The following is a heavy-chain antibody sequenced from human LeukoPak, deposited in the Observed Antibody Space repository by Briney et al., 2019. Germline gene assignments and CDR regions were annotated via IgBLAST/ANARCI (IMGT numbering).Heavy chain of an antibody. D-gene: IGHD2-2*01. Sequence: GGSLRLSCAASGFTFSSYSMNWVRQAPGKGQEWVSYISSSSSTIYYADSVKGRFTISRDNAKNSLYLQMNSLRAEDTAVYYCARAGFEDCSSTSCTYYFDYWGQGTLVTVSS. J-gene: IGHJ4*02. CDR2: ISSSSSTI. CDR1: GFTFSSYS. V-gene: IGHV3-48*01. CDR3: ARAGFEDCSSTSCTYYFDY.